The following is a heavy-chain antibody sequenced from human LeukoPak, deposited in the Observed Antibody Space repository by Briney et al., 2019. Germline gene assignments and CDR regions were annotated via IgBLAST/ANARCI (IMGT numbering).Heavy chain of an antibody. CDR3: ARGSSWYSHFGN. V-gene: IGHV4-59*01. CDR1: GGSISSYY. D-gene: IGHD6-13*01. J-gene: IGHJ4*02. Sequence: SETLSLTCTVSGGSISSYYWNWIRQPPGKGLEWIGYIYYGGSTNYNPSLKSRVTISIDTSKNQFSLKLSSVTAADSALYYCARGSSWYSHFGNWGQGTLVTVSS. CDR2: IYYGGST.